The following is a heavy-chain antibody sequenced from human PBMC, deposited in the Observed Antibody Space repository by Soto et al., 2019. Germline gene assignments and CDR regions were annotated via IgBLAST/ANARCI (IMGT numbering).Heavy chain of an antibody. CDR1: GGSFSGYY. D-gene: IGHD6-13*01. CDR2: INHSGST. Sequence: QVQLQQWGAGLLKPSETLSLTCAVYGGSFSGYYWSWIRQPPGKGLEWIGEINHSGSTNYNPSLKSRDTISVDTSKNQFSLKLSSVTAADTAVYYCARGHSSSWTDYWGQGTLVTVSS. CDR3: ARGHSSSWTDY. V-gene: IGHV4-34*01. J-gene: IGHJ4*02.